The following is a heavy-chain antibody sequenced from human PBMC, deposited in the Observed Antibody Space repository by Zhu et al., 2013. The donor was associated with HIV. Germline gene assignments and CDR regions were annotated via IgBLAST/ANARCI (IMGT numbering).Heavy chain of an antibody. Sequence: QVQLVQSGAEVKKPGASVKVSCKASGYSFTSYGITWVRQAPGQGLEWMGGVIPISGTGIYAQKFRGRLTITADESTSTVYMELSSLRSADTAMYHCARVQMACSGGSCYSPSAFFYGMDVWGQGTTVTVSS. CDR1: GYSFTSYG. J-gene: IGHJ6*02. V-gene: IGHV1-69*01. CDR3: ARVQMACSGGSCYSPSAFFYGMDV. D-gene: IGHD2-15*01. CDR2: VIPISGTG.